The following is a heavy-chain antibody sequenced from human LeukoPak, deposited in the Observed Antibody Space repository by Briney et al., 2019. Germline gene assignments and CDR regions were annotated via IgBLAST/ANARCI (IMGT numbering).Heavy chain of an antibody. CDR3: ARGGLRVMVYRLYYMDV. J-gene: IGHJ6*03. CDR1: GYTLTGYY. CDR2: INPNSGDT. Sequence: ASVKVSCKASGYTLTGYYMNWVRQAPGQGLEWMGWINPNSGDTKYAQKFQGRVTMTRDTSISTAYLELTRLRSDDTAVYYCARGGLRVMVYRLYYMDVWGKGTTVTVSS. D-gene: IGHD2-8*01. V-gene: IGHV1-2*02.